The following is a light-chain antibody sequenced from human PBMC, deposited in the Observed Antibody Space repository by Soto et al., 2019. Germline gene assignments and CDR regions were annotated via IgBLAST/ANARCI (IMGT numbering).Light chain of an antibody. CDR2: DAS. V-gene: IGKV3-20*01. J-gene: IGKJ1*01. Sequence: EIVLTQSPGTLSLSPGERTTLSCRACQSVSSDFLAWYQQKPGQAPRLLIYDASNRATGIPDRFSGSGSGTDFTLTISRLEPEDFAVYYCQQYGTSPWTFGQGTKVDIK. CDR1: QSVSSDF. CDR3: QQYGTSPWT.